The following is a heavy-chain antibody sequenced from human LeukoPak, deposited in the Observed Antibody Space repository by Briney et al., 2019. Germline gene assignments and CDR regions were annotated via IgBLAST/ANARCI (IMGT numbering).Heavy chain of an antibody. CDR3: ARHLDDYGDYGTPILFD. CDR1: GGSISSGGYY. J-gene: IGHJ4*02. Sequence: PSETLSLTCTVSGGSISSGGYYWSWIRQPPGKGLEWIGYIYHSGSTYYNPSLKSRVTISVDRSKNQFSLKLSSVTAADTAVYYCARHLDDYGDYGTPILFDWGQGTLVTVSS. V-gene: IGHV4-30-2*01. CDR2: IYHSGST. D-gene: IGHD4-17*01.